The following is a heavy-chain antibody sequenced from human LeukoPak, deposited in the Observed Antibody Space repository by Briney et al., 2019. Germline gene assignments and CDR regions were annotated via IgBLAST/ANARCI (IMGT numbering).Heavy chain of an antibody. CDR1: GYTFTAYY. CDR2: INANSGGT. J-gene: IGHJ4*02. D-gene: IGHD3-9*01. V-gene: IGHV1-2*02. CDR3: ARDRIKGFTIWGYYFDY. Sequence: ASVKVSCKASGYTFTAYYIHWVRQAPGQGLEWMGWINANSGGTDYAQKFQGRVTMTRDTSLTTAYMELGRLKSDDTAVYYCARDRIKGFTIWGYYFDYWGQGTLVTVSS.